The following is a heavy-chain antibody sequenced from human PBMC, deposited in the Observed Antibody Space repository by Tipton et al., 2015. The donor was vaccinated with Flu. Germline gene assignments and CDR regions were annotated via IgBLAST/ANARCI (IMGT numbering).Heavy chain of an antibody. CDR1: GGSISSSNW. CDR2: IYHSGST. CDR3: ARDIYDYVWGSYRSDAFDI. J-gene: IGHJ3*02. V-gene: IGHV4-4*02. D-gene: IGHD3-16*02. Sequence: TLSLTCAVSGGSISSSNWWSWVRQPPGKGLEWIGEIYHSGSTNYNPSLKSRVTISVDKSKNQFSLKLSSVTAADTAVYYCARDIYDYVWGSYRSDAFDIWGQGTMVTVSS.